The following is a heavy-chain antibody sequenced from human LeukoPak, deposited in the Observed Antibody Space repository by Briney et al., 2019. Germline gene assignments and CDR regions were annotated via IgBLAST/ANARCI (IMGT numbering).Heavy chain of an antibody. D-gene: IGHD3-10*01. CDR1: GGTFSSYA. V-gene: IGHV1-69*04. Sequence: SVKVSCKASGGTFSSYAISWVRQAPGQGLEWMGRIIPILGIANYAQKFQGRVTITADKSTSTAYMELSSLRSEDTAVYYCARGDRPYYYGSGSRENWFDPWGQGTLVTVSS. CDR3: ARGDRPYYYGSGSRENWFDP. CDR2: IIPILGIA. J-gene: IGHJ5*02.